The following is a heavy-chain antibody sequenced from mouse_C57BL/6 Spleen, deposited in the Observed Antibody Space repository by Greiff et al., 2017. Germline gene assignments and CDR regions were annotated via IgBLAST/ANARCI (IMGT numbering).Heavy chain of an antibody. CDR1: GYTFTDYN. CDR2: INPNNGGT. D-gene: IGHD1-1*01. J-gene: IGHJ1*03. V-gene: IGHV1-22*01. Sequence: EVKLMESGPELVKPGASVKMSCKASGYTFTDYNMHWVKQSHGKSLEWIGYINPNNGGTSYNQKFKGKATLTVNKSSSTAYMELRSLTSEDSAVYYCARNHGSSYWYFEVWGTGTTVTVSS. CDR3: ARNHGSSYWYFEV.